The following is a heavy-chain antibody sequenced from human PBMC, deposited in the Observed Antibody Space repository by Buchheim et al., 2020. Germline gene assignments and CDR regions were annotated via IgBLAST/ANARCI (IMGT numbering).Heavy chain of an antibody. CDR2: IWYDGSNK. CDR1: GFTFSSYG. J-gene: IGHJ5*02. D-gene: IGHD6-13*01. V-gene: IGHV3-33*01. CDR3: ARDEVSIAAAGTVT. Sequence: QVQLVESGGGVVQPGRSLRLSCAASGFTFSSYGMHWVRQAPGKGLEWVAVIWYDGSNKYYADSVKGRFAISRDNSKNTLYLQMNSLRAEDTAVYYCARDEVSIAAAGTVTWGQGTL.